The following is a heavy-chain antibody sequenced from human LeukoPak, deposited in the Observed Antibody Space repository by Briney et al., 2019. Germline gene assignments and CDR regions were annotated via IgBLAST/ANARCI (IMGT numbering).Heavy chain of an antibody. CDR2: IYYSGST. D-gene: IGHD2-15*01. Sequence: SETLSLTCTVSGGSISSSSYYWGWIRQPPGKGLEWIGSIYYSGSTYYNPSLKSRVTISVDTSKNQFSLKLSSVTAADTAVYYCARDGPIGPWGQGTLVTVSS. CDR3: ARDGPIGP. J-gene: IGHJ4*02. CDR1: GGSISSSSYY. V-gene: IGHV4-39*07.